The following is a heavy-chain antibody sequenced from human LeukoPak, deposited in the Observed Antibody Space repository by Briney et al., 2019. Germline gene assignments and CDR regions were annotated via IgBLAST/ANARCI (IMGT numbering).Heavy chain of an antibody. D-gene: IGHD3-10*01. J-gene: IGHJ4*02. CDR2: IYSGGTT. CDR1: GFTVSSNY. V-gene: IGHV3-53*01. CDR3: AILGITMVRGITSSFDY. Sequence: PGGSLRLSCAASGFTVSSNYMSWVRQAPGKGLEWVSVIYSGGTTYYADSVKGRFTISRDNSKNRLYLQMNSLRAEDTAVYYCAILGITMVRGITSSFDYWGQGTLVTVSS.